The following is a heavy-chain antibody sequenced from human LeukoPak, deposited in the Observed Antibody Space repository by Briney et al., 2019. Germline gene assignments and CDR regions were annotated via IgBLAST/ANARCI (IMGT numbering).Heavy chain of an antibody. V-gene: IGHV1-2*02. CDR2: IKPNSGGA. D-gene: IGHD6-19*01. J-gene: IGHJ4*02. CDR1: GYTFTDYY. Sequence: ASVKVSCKASGYTFTDYYVHWVRQAPGQGLEWMGWIKPNSGGANYAQKFQGRVTMTRDTSISTAYMELSRLRSDDTAVYYCARVTGYSSDLNYFDYWGQGTLVTVSS. CDR3: ARVTGYSSDLNYFDY.